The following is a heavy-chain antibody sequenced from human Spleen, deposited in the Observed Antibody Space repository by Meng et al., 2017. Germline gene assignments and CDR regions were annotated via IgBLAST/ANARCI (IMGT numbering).Heavy chain of an antibody. J-gene: IGHJ4*02. CDR1: GFTLGSYA. CDR3: ARDADWVIFDH. Sequence: GESLKISCAASGFTLGSYAMSWVRQAPGKGLEWLSCISGSGGSTYYADSVKGRFTISRDNSKNTVYLQMNSLRAEDTAVYYCARDADWVIFDHWGQGALVTVSS. V-gene: IGHV3-23*01. CDR2: ISGSGGST. D-gene: IGHD3-9*01.